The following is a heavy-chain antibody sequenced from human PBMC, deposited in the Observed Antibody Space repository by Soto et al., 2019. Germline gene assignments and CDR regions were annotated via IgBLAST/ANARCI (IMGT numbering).Heavy chain of an antibody. CDR3: ARLHSSSSGWFDP. Sequence: TSETLSLTCTVSGGSISSSSYYWGWIRQPPGKGLEWIGSIYYSGSTYYNPSLKSRVTISVDTSKNQFSLKLSSVTAADTAVYYCARLHSSSSGWFDPWGQGTLVTVS. CDR2: IYYSGST. V-gene: IGHV4-39*01. D-gene: IGHD6-13*01. CDR1: GGSISSSSYY. J-gene: IGHJ5*02.